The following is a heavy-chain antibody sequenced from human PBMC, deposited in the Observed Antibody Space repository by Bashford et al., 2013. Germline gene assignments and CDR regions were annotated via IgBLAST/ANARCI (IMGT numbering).Heavy chain of an antibody. Sequence: VASVKVSCKASGYTFTSYDINWVRQATGQGLEWMGWMNPNSGNTGYAQKFQGRVTMTRNTSISTAYMELSSLRSEDTAVYYCARGYYYDSSGYSNWFDPWGQGTLVTVSS. CDR1: GYTFTSYD. CDR3: ARGYYYDSSGYSNWFDP. V-gene: IGHV1-8*01. D-gene: IGHD3-22*01. J-gene: IGHJ5*02. CDR2: MNPNSGNT.